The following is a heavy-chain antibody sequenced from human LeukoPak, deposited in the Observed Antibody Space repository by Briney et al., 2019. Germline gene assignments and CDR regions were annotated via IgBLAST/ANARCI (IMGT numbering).Heavy chain of an antibody. Sequence: PGGSLRLSCAASEFTFSTYSMSWVRQAPGKGLEWVSVIYSGGSTYYADSVKGRFTISRDNSKNTLYLQMNSLRAEDTAVYYCSSSWFRIDYWGQGTLVTVSS. CDR1: EFTFSTYS. CDR2: IYSGGST. J-gene: IGHJ4*02. D-gene: IGHD6-13*01. V-gene: IGHV3-53*01. CDR3: SSSWFRIDY.